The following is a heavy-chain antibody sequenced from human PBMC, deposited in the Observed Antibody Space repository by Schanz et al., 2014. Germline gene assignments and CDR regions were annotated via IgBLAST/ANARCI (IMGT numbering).Heavy chain of an antibody. V-gene: IGHV1-18*01. CDR3: ARDRDQWDGNYLDY. Sequence: QVQLVQSGGEVKTPGASVKVSCKASGYTFTRSGISWVRQAPGQGLEWMGWIGGSDGNTKLGQKFQGRVTMTTDTSTSTVYMELRSLTSDDSAVYYCARDRDQWDGNYLDYWGQGTLVTVSS. J-gene: IGHJ4*02. CDR2: IGGSDGNT. D-gene: IGHD1-26*01. CDR1: GYTFTRSG.